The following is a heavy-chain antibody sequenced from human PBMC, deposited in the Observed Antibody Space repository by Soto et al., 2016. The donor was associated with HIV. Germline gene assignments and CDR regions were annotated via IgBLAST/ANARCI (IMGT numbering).Heavy chain of an antibody. V-gene: IGHV3-20*04. CDR1: GFTFDDYG. Sequence: EVQLVESGGGVVRPGGSLRLSCAASGFTFDDYGMSWVRQAPGKGLEWVSGTNWNGGSTGCAHSVKGRFTISRDNAKNSLYLQMNSLRGEDTALYYCARASQGGYNWNNNYNYYYYMDVWGKGTTVTVSS. D-gene: IGHD1-20*01. CDR2: TNWNGGST. CDR3: ARASQGGYNWNNNYNYYYYMDV. J-gene: IGHJ6*03.